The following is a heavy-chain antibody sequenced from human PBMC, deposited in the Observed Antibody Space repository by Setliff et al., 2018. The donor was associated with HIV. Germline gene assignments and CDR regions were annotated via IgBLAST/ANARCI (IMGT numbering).Heavy chain of an antibody. V-gene: IGHV1-2*02. D-gene: IGHD6-13*01. Sequence: ASVKVSCKASGYTFTGYYMHWVRQAPGQGLEWMGWINPNSGGTNYAQKFQGRVTMTRDPSISTAYMELSRLRSDDTAVYYCARGFRFRGIAAAAAFDYWGQGTLVTVSS. CDR1: GYTFTGYY. J-gene: IGHJ4*02. CDR2: INPNSGGT. CDR3: ARGFRFRGIAAAAAFDY.